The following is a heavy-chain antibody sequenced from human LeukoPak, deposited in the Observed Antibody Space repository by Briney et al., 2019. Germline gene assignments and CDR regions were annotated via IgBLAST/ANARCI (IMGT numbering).Heavy chain of an antibody. CDR2: INPNTAGT. V-gene: IGHV1-2*02. D-gene: IGHD4-11*01. J-gene: IGHJ6*03. Sequence: GASVTVSFKASGYTFTGYYFHWVRQAPGQGLEWMGWINPNTAGTNYAQKFLGGVTLTWDTSISTAYMELNRLTSDDTAVYYCATSAGDYRAGHYYYMGVWGKGTSVTVSS. CDR3: ATSAGDYRAGHYYYMGV. CDR1: GYTFTGYY.